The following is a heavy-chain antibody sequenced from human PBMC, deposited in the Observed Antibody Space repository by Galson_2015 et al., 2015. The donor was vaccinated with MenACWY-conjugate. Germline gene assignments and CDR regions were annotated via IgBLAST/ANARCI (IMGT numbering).Heavy chain of an antibody. CDR3: AKDLVKNYEMLTGYFSD. J-gene: IGHJ4*02. D-gene: IGHD3-9*01. V-gene: IGHV3-23*01. CDR2: ISDSGRTT. CDR1: GFPFSSYA. Sequence: SLRLSCAVSGFPFSSYAMTWVRQAPGKGLEWVSTISDSGRTTYYADSVQGRFLISRDNSKNKVFLRMNSLRAEDAAAYYCAKDLVKNYEMLTGYFSDWGQGALVTVSS.